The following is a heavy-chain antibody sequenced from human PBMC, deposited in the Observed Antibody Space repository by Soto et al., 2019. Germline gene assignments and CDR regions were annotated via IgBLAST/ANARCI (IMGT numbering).Heavy chain of an antibody. V-gene: IGHV4-34*01. CDR1: GGSFSGYY. Sequence: QVQLQQWGAGLLKTSETLSLTCAVYGGSFSGYYWGWNRQPPGKGLEWSGEINHSGSTNYNPSLKSRVTISVDTSKNQFSLKLSSVTAADTAVYYCERGPAAIWSRLDYYDSSGLGYCGQGTLVTVSS. J-gene: IGHJ4*02. CDR2: INHSGST. D-gene: IGHD3-22*01. CDR3: ERGPAAIWSRLDYYDSSGLGY.